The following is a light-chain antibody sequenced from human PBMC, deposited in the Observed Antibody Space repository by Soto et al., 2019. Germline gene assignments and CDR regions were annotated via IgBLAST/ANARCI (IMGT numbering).Light chain of an antibody. J-gene: IGKJ2*01. Sequence: DIRMTQSPSSLSASVGDRVTITCRASQTISTYLNWYQQNPGKAPKLLIYAASSLQSGVPSRFSGSGSGTDFTLTISSLQPEDFATYYCQQSTGIPYTFGQGTKLEIK. CDR2: AAS. CDR3: QQSTGIPYT. CDR1: QTISTY. V-gene: IGKV1-39*01.